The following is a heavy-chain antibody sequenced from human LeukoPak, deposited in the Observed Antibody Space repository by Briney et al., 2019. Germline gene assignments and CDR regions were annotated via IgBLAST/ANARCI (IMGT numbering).Heavy chain of an antibody. D-gene: IGHD2-15*01. V-gene: IGHV3-23*01. Sequence: PGGSLRLSCAASGFTFSSYSMNWVRQAPGKGLEWVSAISGSGGSTYYADSVKGRFTISRDNSKNTLYLQMNSLRAEDTAVYYCAKEGGSTYYYYYYMDVWGKGTTVTISS. CDR2: ISGSGGST. CDR3: AKEGGSTYYYYYYMDV. CDR1: GFTFSSYS. J-gene: IGHJ6*03.